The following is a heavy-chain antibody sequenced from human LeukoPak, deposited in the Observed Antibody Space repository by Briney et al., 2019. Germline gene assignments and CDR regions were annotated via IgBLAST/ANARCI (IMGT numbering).Heavy chain of an antibody. CDR1: GFTFSSYG. D-gene: IGHD3-22*01. Sequence: PGRSLRLSCAASGFTFSSYGMPWVRQAPGKGLEWVAVIWYDGSNKYYADSVKGRFTISRDNSKNTLYLQMNSLRAEDTAVYYCARDYYDSSGYLDYWGQGTLVTVSS. CDR3: ARDYYDSSGYLDY. CDR2: IWYDGSNK. V-gene: IGHV3-33*01. J-gene: IGHJ4*02.